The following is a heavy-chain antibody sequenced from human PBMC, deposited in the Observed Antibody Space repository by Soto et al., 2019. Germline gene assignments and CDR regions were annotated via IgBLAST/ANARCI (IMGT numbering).Heavy chain of an antibody. V-gene: IGHV1-18*01. CDR3: ARRELVRSDNWFDP. CDR2: INAYNGNT. Sequence: ASVKVSCKASDYTFSSYGISWVRQSPGQGLQWMGWINAYNGNTHYPEKFQGRVTMTTDTSTSTAYMELRSLRSDDTAVYYCARRELVRSDNWFDPWGQGTMVTVSS. J-gene: IGHJ5*02. CDR1: DYTFSSYG. D-gene: IGHD1-26*01.